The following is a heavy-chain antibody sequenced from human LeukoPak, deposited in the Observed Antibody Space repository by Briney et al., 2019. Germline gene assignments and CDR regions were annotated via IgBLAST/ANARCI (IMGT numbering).Heavy chain of an antibody. CDR1: GGSISSSSYY. CDR2: IYYSGST. Sequence: ASETLSLTCTVSGGSISSSSYYWGWIRQPPGKGLEWIGSIYYSGSTYYNPSLKSRVTISVDTSKNQFSLKLSSVTAADTAVYYCARHCDLYSSSWFDYWGQGTLVTVSS. CDR3: ARHCDLYSSSWFDY. J-gene: IGHJ4*02. D-gene: IGHD6-13*01. V-gene: IGHV4-39*01.